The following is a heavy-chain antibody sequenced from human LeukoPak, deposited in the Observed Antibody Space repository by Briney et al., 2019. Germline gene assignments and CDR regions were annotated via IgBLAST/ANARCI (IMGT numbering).Heavy chain of an antibody. CDR2: IYYSGST. D-gene: IGHD5-12*01. Sequence: PSETLSLTCPVSGGSISSSSYYWGWIRQPPGKGLEWIGSIYYSGSTNYNPSLKSRVTISVDTAKNQFSLKLSSVTAADTAVYYCARASSGYWGQFFDYWGQGTLVTVSS. CDR3: ARASSGYWGQFFDY. CDR1: GGSISSSSYY. V-gene: IGHV4-39*07. J-gene: IGHJ4*02.